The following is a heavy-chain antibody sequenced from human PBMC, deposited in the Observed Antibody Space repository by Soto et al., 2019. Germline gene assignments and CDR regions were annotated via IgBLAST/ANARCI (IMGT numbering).Heavy chain of an antibody. V-gene: IGHV4-39*01. J-gene: IGHJ4*02. CDR1: GGSISSNIYY. CDR3: ARGRRYSSSWYSDY. CDR2: IYYSGST. Sequence: QLQLQESGPGLVKPSETLSLTCTVSGGSISSNIYYWGWFRQPPGKGREWFGSIYYSGSTYYNPSLKSRVTISVDTSKNQFSLKLSSVTAADTAVYYCARGRRYSSSWYSDYWGQGTLVTVSS. D-gene: IGHD6-13*01.